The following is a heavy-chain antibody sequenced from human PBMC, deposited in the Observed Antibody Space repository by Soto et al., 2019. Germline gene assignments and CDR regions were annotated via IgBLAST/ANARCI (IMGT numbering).Heavy chain of an antibody. CDR2: IYSNEYT. CDR1: GGSIRSYF. CDR3: TRDRDYDMLPNYRNYWIDC. D-gene: IGHD3-9*01. V-gene: IGHV4-4*08. J-gene: IGHJ6*01. Sequence: QVQLRESGPGLVKPSETLSLTCTVSGGSIRSYFWSWIRQAPGQGLEWIGYIYSNEYTVYNPSLNSRVTIPTDFTKEDCSLQKRCFSTADTAIYNCTRDRDYDMLPNYRNYWIDCWG.